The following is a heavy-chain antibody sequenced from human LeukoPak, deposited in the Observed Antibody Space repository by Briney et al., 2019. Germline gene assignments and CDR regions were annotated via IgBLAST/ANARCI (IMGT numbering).Heavy chain of an antibody. CDR1: GFIFTNYV. CDR3: AKTGLYSSSSRGYFDS. Sequence: PGGPLRLSCAASGFIFTNYVMAWARQPPGKGLQWVSVISGSGITTYYARSVKGRFTISRDNSKNTLYLQMNSLGGDDTARYYCAKTGLYSSSSRGYFDSWGQGTLVTVSS. J-gene: IGHJ4*02. CDR2: ISGSGITT. V-gene: IGHV3-23*01. D-gene: IGHD6-6*01.